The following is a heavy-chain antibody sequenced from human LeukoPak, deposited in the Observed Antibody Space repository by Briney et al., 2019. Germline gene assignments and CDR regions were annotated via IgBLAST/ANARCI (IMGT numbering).Heavy chain of an antibody. CDR1: GYTFTGYY. D-gene: IGHD3-22*01. J-gene: IGHJ6*02. CDR3: AREPYYDSSLGMDV. V-gene: IGHV1-69*05. Sequence: SVKVSCKASGYTFTGYYMHWVRQAPGQGLEWMGGIIPIFGTANYAQKFQGRVTITTDESTSTAYMGLSSLRSEDTAVYYCAREPYYDSSLGMDVWGQGTTVTVSS. CDR2: IIPIFGTA.